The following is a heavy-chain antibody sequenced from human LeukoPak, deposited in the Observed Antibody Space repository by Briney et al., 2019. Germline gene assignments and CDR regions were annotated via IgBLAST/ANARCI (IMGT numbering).Heavy chain of an antibody. CDR1: GYTFTGYY. Sequence: GASVKVSCKASGYTFTGYYMHWVRQAPGQGLEWMGWIHPNSGGTNFAQAFQGRVTMTRDTSISTAYMELNRLRSDDTAVYYCARTSLNYYYGMDVWGQGTTVTVSS. J-gene: IGHJ6*02. V-gene: IGHV1-2*02. CDR3: ARTSLNYYYGMDV. CDR2: IHPNSGGT.